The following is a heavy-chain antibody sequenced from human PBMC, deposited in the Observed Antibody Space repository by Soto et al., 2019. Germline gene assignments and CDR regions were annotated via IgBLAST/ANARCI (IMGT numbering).Heavy chain of an antibody. CDR2: IIPIFGTA. Sequence: QVQLVQSGAEVKKPGSSVKVSCKASGGTFSSYAISWVRQAPGQGLEWMGGIIPIFGTANYAQKFQGRVRITADESTSTAYRELSSLISEDTAVYYCARPADIVVVVAASLVASGFDYWGQGTLVTVSS. CDR1: GGTFSSYA. CDR3: ARPADIVVVVAASLVASGFDY. D-gene: IGHD2-15*01. V-gene: IGHV1-69*12. J-gene: IGHJ4*02.